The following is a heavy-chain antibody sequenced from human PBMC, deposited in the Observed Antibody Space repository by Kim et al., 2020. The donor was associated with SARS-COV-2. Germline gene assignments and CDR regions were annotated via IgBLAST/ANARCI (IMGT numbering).Heavy chain of an antibody. J-gene: IGHJ4*02. Sequence: PALKRRVTISVDTSKNQFSLKLSSVTAADTALYYCARLSGFYLYYFDYWGQGTLVTVSS. V-gene: IGHV4-39*01. D-gene: IGHD3-22*01. CDR3: ARLSGFYLYYFDY.